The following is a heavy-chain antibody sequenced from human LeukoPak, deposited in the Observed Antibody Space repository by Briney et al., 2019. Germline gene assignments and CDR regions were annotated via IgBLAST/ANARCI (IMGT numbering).Heavy chain of an antibody. CDR1: GFTFSNYD. V-gene: IGHV3-33*01. D-gene: IGHD6-19*01. Sequence: PGRSLRLSCAASGFTFSNYDMHWVRQALGKGLEWVAVIWFDGSNKFYADSVKGRFTISRDNSKNTLYLQMNSLRAEDTAVYYCASSAGALIDCWGQGTLVIVSS. CDR2: IWFDGSNK. J-gene: IGHJ4*02. CDR3: ASSAGALIDC.